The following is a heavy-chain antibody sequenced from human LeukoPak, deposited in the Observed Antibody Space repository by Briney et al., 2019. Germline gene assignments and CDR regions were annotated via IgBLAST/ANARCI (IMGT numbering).Heavy chain of an antibody. Sequence: PGGSLRLSCAASGVTSNYMTLVRQAPGKGLEWVSVIYSGGTTYYADSVKGRFTISRDNSKSTLFVYLQMNSLRTDDTALYYCAGGGEAARSLAYWGQGALVTVSS. J-gene: IGHJ4*02. V-gene: IGHV3-66*02. CDR1: GVTSNY. CDR3: AGGGEAARSLAY. D-gene: IGHD3-16*01. CDR2: IYSGGTT.